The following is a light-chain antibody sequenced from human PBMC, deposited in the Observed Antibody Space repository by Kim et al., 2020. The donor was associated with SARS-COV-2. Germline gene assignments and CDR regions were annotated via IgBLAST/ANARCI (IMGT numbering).Light chain of an antibody. CDR1: SLRSYH. CDR2: GQN. Sequence: SSELTQAPAVSVALGQTVRITCQGDSLRSYHASWYQQKPGQAPVPVFYGQNNRPLGIPDRFSGFYSGNIASLITTAAQAEAESDYYCNLRESRANHSTFG. CDR3: NLRESRANHST. J-gene: IGLJ3*02. V-gene: IGLV3-19*01.